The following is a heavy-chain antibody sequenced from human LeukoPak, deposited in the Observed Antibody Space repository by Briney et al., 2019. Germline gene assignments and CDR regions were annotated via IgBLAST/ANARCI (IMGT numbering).Heavy chain of an antibody. D-gene: IGHD5-12*01. CDR1: GFPLSDAW. CDR2: IKRTVYGAPT. V-gene: IGHV3-15*07. CDR3: TSGYSVARRDHY. Sequence: GGSLRLSCAVSGFPLSDAWMNWVRQAPGKGLEWVGRIKRTVYGAPTDYAAPVKGRFIITRDDSKSMLYLQMNSLKTEDTAVYFCTSGYSVARRDHYWGPGTLVIVSS. J-gene: IGHJ4*02.